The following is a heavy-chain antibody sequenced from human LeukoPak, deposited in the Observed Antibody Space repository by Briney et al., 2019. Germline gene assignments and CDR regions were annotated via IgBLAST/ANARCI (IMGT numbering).Heavy chain of an antibody. D-gene: IGHD3-22*01. CDR3: ARGSSSGNSLGPIDF. CDR1: GFSVSSYW. CDR2: IKSDESSA. Sequence: GGSLRLSCAASGFSVSSYWMHWVRQAPGKGLVWVSRIKSDESSASYADSVKGRFIISRDNAKNTLYLQMNSLRAEDTAVYYCARGSSSGNSLGPIDFWGQGTLVTVSS. V-gene: IGHV3-74*01. J-gene: IGHJ4*02.